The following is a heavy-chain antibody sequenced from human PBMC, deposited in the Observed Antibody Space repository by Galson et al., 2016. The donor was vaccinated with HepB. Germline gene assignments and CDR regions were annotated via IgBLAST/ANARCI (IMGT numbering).Heavy chain of an antibody. V-gene: IGHV4-39*01. D-gene: IGHD6-19*01. CDR1: GGSISGTEYY. CDR3: ATGIVVAGKMYYYYMDV. J-gene: IGHJ6*03. CDR2: LNYGGST. Sequence: SETLSLTCNVSGGSISGTEYYWGWSRQPPGRGLEWIGSLNYGGSTNYNPSLETRVTISVDTSKNHLSLSLSSVTAADTAVYYCATGIVVAGKMYYYYMDVWGKGTSVTVSS.